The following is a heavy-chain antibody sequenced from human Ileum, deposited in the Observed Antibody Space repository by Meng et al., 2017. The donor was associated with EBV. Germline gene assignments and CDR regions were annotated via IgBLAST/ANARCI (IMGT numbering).Heavy chain of an antibody. V-gene: IGHV4-4*02. D-gene: IGHD2-8*01. Sequence: QGHLGESGPGLVKSSGTLSLTCGVSGDSMTNNNWWTWVRQPPGKGLEWIGEIYHSGSTNYNPSLQSRATISVDMSKKQFSLKLRSVTAADTAVYYCARTGVGLAFDYWGLGTLVTVSS. CDR1: GDSMTNNNW. CDR2: IYHSGST. J-gene: IGHJ4*02. CDR3: ARTGVGLAFDY.